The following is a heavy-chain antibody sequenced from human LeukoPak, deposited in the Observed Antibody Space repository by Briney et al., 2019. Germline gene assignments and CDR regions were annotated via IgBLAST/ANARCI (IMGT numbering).Heavy chain of an antibody. CDR3: ARIAAAVPDQ. Sequence: GGSLRLFCAASGFTFSDYYMSWIRQARGKGLEWVSYISSSGSTIYYAASVKGRFTISRDNAKNSLYLLMRSLRAEDSGVYYCARIAAAVPDQWGPGTLVTVSS. D-gene: IGHD6-13*01. CDR1: GFTFSDYY. V-gene: IGHV3-11*04. J-gene: IGHJ5*02. CDR2: ISSSGSTI.